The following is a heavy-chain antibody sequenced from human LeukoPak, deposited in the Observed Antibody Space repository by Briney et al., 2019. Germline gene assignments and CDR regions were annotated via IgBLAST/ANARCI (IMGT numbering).Heavy chain of an antibody. V-gene: IGHV1-18*01. CDR3: ARVGLSVTIFGVVIIGGMDV. Sequence: ASVKVSCKASGYTFTSYGISWVRRAPGQGLEWMGWISAYNGNTNYAQKLQGRVTMTTDTSTSTAYMELRSLRSDDTAVYYCARVGLSVTIFGVVIIGGMDVWGQGTTVTVSS. D-gene: IGHD3-3*01. CDR1: GYTFTSYG. CDR2: ISAYNGNT. J-gene: IGHJ6*02.